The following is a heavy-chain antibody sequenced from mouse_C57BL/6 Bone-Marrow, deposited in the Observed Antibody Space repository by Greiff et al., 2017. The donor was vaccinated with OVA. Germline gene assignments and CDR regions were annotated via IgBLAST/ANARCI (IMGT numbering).Heavy chain of an antibody. J-gene: IGHJ1*03. CDR1: GFSLTSYG. CDR2: IWSDGST. CDR3: ARHHGSSYDWYFDV. D-gene: IGHD1-1*01. V-gene: IGHV2-6-1*01. Sequence: VQLKESGPGLVAPSQRLSITCTVSGFSLTSYGVHWVRQPPGKGLEWLVVIWSDGSTTYNSALKSRLSISKDNSKSQVFLKMNSLQTDDTAMYYCARHHGSSYDWYFDVWGTGTTVTVSS.